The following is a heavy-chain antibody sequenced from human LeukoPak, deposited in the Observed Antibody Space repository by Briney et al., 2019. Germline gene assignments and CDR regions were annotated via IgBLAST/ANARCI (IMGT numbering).Heavy chain of an antibody. V-gene: IGHV3-49*04. CDR3: TRGGHPATLDAFDI. CDR1: GFTFGDYA. Sequence: GSLRLSCTASGFTFGDYAMSWVRQAPGKGLEWVGFIRGKAYGGTTEYAASVKGRFTISRDDFKSIAYLQMNSLKTEDTAVYYCTRGGHPATLDAFDIWGQGTMVTVSS. CDR2: IRGKAYGGTT. D-gene: IGHD3-16*01. J-gene: IGHJ3*02.